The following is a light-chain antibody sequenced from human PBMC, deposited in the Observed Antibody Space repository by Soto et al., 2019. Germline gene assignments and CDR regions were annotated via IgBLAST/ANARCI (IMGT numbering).Light chain of an antibody. V-gene: IGKV3-20*01. Sequence: IVLTQSPGTLSLSPGERATLSCRASQSVSSNSLAWYLQKPGQAPRLLIYGASSRATGIPDRFSGSGSGIEFTLTISRLEPEDFALYFCQHYGSSPRTFGQGTKVEIK. CDR1: QSVSSNS. CDR2: GAS. J-gene: IGKJ1*01. CDR3: QHYGSSPRT.